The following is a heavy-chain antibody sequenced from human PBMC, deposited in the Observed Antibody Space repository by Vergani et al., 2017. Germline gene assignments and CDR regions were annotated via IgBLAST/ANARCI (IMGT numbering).Heavy chain of an antibody. CDR2: IYYSGST. CDR3: ARHDSGHYDSSYYGLDV. D-gene: IGHD3-16*01. J-gene: IGHJ6*02. Sequence: QLQLHKSGPGLVKPSETLSLICTLSGGSISSSSHFWGWLRQTPGKGLEWIGSIYYSGSTYYNPSLKSRVRISVDTSKNQFSLKLSSVNAADSAVYYCARHDSGHYDSSYYGLDVWGQGTTVTVSS. V-gene: IGHV4-39*01. CDR1: GGSISSSSHF.